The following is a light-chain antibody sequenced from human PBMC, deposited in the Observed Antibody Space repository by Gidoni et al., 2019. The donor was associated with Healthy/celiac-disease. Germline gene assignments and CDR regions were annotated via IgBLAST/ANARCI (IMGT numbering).Light chain of an antibody. Sequence: SYVLTQPPSVSVAPGKTARITCGGNNIRSKSVHWYQQKPGQAPVLVIYYDSDRPSGIPERFSGSNSGNTATLTISRVEAGDEADYYCQVWDSSSDHRNVVFGGGTKLTVL. CDR2: YDS. CDR1: NIRSKS. CDR3: QVWDSSSDHRNVV. J-gene: IGLJ2*01. V-gene: IGLV3-21*04.